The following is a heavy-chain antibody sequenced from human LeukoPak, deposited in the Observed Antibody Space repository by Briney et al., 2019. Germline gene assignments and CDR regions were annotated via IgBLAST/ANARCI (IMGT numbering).Heavy chain of an antibody. CDR3: ATGAVAGTGVKY. V-gene: IGHV3-21*01. Sequence: PGGSLRLSCAASGFTFSSYSMNWIRQAPGKGLXXVSSISSSSSYIYYADSVKGRFTISRDNAKNSLYLQMNSLRAEDTAVYYCATGAVAGTGVKYWGQGTLVTVSS. D-gene: IGHD6-19*01. CDR2: ISSSSSYI. J-gene: IGHJ4*02. CDR1: GFTFSSYS.